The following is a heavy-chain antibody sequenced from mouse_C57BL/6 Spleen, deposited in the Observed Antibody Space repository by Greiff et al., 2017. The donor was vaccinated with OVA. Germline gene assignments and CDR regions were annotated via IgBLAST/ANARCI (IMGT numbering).Heavy chain of an antibody. CDR1: GYAFTNYL. Sequence: VQLQQSGAELVRPGTSVKVSCKASGYAFTNYLIEWVKQRPGQGLEWIGVINPGSGGTNYNEKFKGKATLTADKSSSTAYMQRSSLTSEDSAVYFCARGDSYYFDYWGQGTTLTVSS. V-gene: IGHV1-54*01. J-gene: IGHJ2*01. CDR3: ARGDSYYFDY. CDR2: INPGSGGT.